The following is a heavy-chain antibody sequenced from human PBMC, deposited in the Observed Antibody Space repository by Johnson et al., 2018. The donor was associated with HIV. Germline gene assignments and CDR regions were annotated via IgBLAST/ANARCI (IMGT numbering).Heavy chain of an antibody. CDR2: ISWDGGST. V-gene: IGHV3-43D*03. J-gene: IGHJ3*02. CDR1: GFTFDDYT. D-gene: IGHD2-15*01. CDR3: AKDMGGGAVVGVFDI. Sequence: VQLVESGGGVVRPGGSLRLSCAASGFTFDDYTMHWVRQAPGKGLEWVSLISWDGGSTYYADSVKGRITVSRDNSKNSLSLQMKSLRAEDTALYYCAKDMGGGAVVGVFDIWGQGTLVTVSS.